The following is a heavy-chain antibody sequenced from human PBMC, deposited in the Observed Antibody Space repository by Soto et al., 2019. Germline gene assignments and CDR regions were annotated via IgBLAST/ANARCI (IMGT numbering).Heavy chain of an antibody. J-gene: IGHJ5*02. CDR2: IYHSGST. D-gene: IGHD4-17*01. V-gene: IGHV4-30-2*01. Sequence: QLQLQASGSGLVKPSQTLSLTCAVSGGSISSGGYSWSWIRQPPGKGLEWIGYIYHSGSTYYNPSLKSRVTISVHRSKNQFSLTLSSVTAADTAVYYCARTPTPWGQGTLVTVSS. CDR1: GGSISSGGYS. CDR3: ARTPTP.